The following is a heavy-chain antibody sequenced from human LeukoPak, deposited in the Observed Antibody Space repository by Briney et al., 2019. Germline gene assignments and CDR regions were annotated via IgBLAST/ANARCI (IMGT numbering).Heavy chain of an antibody. CDR3: AGENFSGSYASYFDL. CDR1: GYTFTSYG. D-gene: IGHD1-26*01. V-gene: IGHV1-18*01. J-gene: IGHJ2*01. Sequence: ASVKVSCKASGYTFTSYGISWVRQAPGQGLEWMGWISAYNGNTNYAQKLQGRVTMTTDTSTSTAYMELRSLRSDDTAVYYCAGENFSGSYASYFDLWGRGTLVTVSS. CDR2: ISAYNGNT.